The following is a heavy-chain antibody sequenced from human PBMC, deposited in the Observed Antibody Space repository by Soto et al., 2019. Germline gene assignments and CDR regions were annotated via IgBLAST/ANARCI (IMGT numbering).Heavy chain of an antibody. D-gene: IGHD1-26*01. Sequence: GGSLRLSCAASDLPFRFYWMHWVRQVPGKGLEWVAQIRSESDRSDTAYADSVKGRFAISRDDAKNTVSLHMTSLRADDTAMYYCALIVIRGVDFWGQGTLVTVSS. J-gene: IGHJ4*02. CDR1: DLPFRFYW. CDR2: IRSESDRSDT. CDR3: ALIVIRGVDF. V-gene: IGHV3-74*01.